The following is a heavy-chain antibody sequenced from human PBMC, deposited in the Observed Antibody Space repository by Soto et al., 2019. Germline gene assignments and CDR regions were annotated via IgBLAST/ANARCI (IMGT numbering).Heavy chain of an antibody. D-gene: IGHD3-10*01. J-gene: IGHJ4*02. CDR2: LTRSGTT. CDR3: VREFAPGSPNYDY. Sequence: GGSLRLSCPASGFSFTSYAMGWFSQAPGKGLEWVSTLTRSGTTPYAESVRGRFTISRDNSKNTLYLQMDDLRAEDTAVYYCVREFAPGSPNYDYWGLGTLVTVSS. CDR1: GFSFTSYA. V-gene: IGHV3-23*01.